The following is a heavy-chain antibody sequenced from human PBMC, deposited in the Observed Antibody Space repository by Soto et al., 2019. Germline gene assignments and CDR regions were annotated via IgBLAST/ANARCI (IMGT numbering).Heavy chain of an antibody. Sequence: QVQPVESGGGVVQPGRSLRLSCAASGFTFSSYAMHWVRQAPGKGLEWVAVISYDGSNKYYADSVKGRFTISRDNSKNTLYLQMNSLRAEDTAVYYCARGKAHFDYWGQGTLVTVSS. J-gene: IGHJ4*02. V-gene: IGHV3-30-3*01. CDR1: GFTFSSYA. CDR3: ARGKAHFDY. CDR2: ISYDGSNK.